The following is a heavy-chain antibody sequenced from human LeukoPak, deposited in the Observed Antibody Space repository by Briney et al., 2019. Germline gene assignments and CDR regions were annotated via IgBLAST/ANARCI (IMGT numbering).Heavy chain of an antibody. CDR1: GYTFTTYG. CDR3: ARWGSGYYYYMDV. J-gene: IGHJ6*03. D-gene: IGHD3-22*01. CDR2: ISAHNGYT. Sequence: ASVKVSCKASGYTFTTYGFTWVRQAPGQGLEWMGWISAHNGYTNYAQKLQGRVTMTTDTSTSTAYMELRSLRSDDTAVSYCARWGSGYYYYMDVWGKGTTVTVSS. V-gene: IGHV1-18*01.